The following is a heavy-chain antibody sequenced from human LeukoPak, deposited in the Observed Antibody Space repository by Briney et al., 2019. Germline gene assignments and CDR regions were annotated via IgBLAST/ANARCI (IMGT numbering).Heavy chain of an antibody. CDR1: GGSVSSGSYY. CDR3: ARLSMVRGVYDAFDI. CDR2: IYYSGST. Sequence: SETLSLTCTGSGGSVSSGSYYWSWIRQPPGKGLEWIGYIYYSGSTNYNPSLKSRVTISVDTSKNQFSLKLSSVTAADTAVYYCARLSMVRGVYDAFDIWGQGTMVTVSS. D-gene: IGHD3-10*01. V-gene: IGHV4-61*01. J-gene: IGHJ3*02.